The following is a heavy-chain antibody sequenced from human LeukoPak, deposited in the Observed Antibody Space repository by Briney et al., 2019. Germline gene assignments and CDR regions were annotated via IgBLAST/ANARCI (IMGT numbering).Heavy chain of an antibody. Sequence: KPSETLSLTCTVSGGIISSGGYYWSWIRQHPGKGLEWIGYIYNSGITYYNPSLKSRVIISVDTSDHQISLKLSSVTAADTAVYYCASTRSDYDYSFDYWGQGTLVTVSS. CDR1: GGIISSGGYY. CDR3: ASTRSDYDYSFDY. CDR2: IYNSGIT. J-gene: IGHJ4*02. D-gene: IGHD5-12*01. V-gene: IGHV4-31*03.